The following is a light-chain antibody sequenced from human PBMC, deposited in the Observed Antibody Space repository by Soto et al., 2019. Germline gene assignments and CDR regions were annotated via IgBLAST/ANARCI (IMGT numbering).Light chain of an antibody. CDR3: HQFGHSPRT. J-gene: IGKJ1*01. V-gene: IGKV3-20*01. Sequence: EVVLTQTPGTLSLSPGQRATLSCRASHSVSTNYLAWYQQKPGQAPRLLIHATSTRATGIPDRFSGSGSGTDFTLTISRLEPEDFAVYYCHQFGHSPRTFGQGTRVEIK. CDR2: ATS. CDR1: HSVSTNY.